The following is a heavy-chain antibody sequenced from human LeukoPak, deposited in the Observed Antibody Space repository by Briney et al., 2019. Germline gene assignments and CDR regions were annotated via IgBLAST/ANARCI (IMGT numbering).Heavy chain of an antibody. V-gene: IGHV4-31*03. Sequence: PSETLSLTCTVSGGSIRSSYYYWSWIRQHPGKGLEWIGYIFYSGSTYYNPSLKSRVTISVDTSKNQFSLKLSSVTAADTAVYYCARTNWNYVDYWGQGTLVTVSS. CDR2: IFYSGST. D-gene: IGHD1-20*01. CDR3: ARTNWNYVDY. J-gene: IGHJ4*02. CDR1: GGSIRSSYYY.